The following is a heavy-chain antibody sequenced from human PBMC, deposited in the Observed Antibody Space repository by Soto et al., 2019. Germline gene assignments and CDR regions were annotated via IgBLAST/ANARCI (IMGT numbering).Heavy chain of an antibody. D-gene: IGHD3-16*01. Sequence: EVQLLESGGGLVQPGESLRLSCAASGFTFGSYAMSWVRQAPGKGLEWVSGISGSGGSTYYGDSVKGRFTISRDNSKNALYRQMNSLRAEDTAVFYCATAGGGHYWGQGTLVTVSS. V-gene: IGHV3-23*01. CDR1: GFTFGSYA. J-gene: IGHJ4*02. CDR3: ATAGGGHY. CDR2: ISGSGGST.